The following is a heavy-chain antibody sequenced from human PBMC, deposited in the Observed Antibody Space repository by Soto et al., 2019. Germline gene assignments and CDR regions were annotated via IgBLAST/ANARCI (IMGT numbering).Heavy chain of an antibody. Sequence: PGESLKISCKGSGYSFTSYWIGWVRQMPGKGLEWMGIIYPGDSDTRYSPSFQGQVTISADKSISTAYLQWSSLKASETAMYYCARSGSGYSYGCDAFDIWGQGTMVTVSS. CDR1: GYSFTSYW. CDR3: ARSGSGYSYGCDAFDI. J-gene: IGHJ3*02. CDR2: IYPGDSDT. D-gene: IGHD5-18*01. V-gene: IGHV5-51*01.